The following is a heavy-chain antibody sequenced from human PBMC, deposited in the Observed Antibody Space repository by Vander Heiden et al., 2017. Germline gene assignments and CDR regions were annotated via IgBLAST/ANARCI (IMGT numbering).Heavy chain of an antibody. D-gene: IGHD2-15*01. CDR3: ARDCCRSSRGFDP. V-gene: IGHV4-59*01. J-gene: IGHJ5*02. Sequence: QVQLQESGPGLVKPSATLSLTCTVSGGSITNYYWNWIRQPPGKGLEWIGYIYSSAATNYNPSLKSRVSISVDTSKNQFSLKLTSVTAADTAVYYCARDCCRSSRGFDPWGQGTLVTVSS. CDR1: GGSITNYY. CDR2: IYSSAAT.